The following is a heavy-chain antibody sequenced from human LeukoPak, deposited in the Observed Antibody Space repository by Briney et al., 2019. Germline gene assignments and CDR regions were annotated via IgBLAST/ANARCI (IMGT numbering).Heavy chain of an antibody. D-gene: IGHD6-13*01. CDR1: GGSISSYY. J-gene: IGHJ6*02. V-gene: IGHV4-59*08. CDR2: IYYSGST. Sequence: SETLSLTCTVSGGSISSYYWSWIRQPPGKGLEWIGYIYYSGSTNYNPSLKSRVTISVDTSKNQFSLKLSSVTAADTAVYYCARLNSSSWYMDYYYYGMDVWGQGTTVTVSS. CDR3: ARLNSSSWYMDYYYYGMDV.